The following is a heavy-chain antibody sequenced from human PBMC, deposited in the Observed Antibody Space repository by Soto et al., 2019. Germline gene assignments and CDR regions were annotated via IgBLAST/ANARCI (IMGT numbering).Heavy chain of an antibody. D-gene: IGHD3-10*01. CDR2: IYWDDDK. CDR1: GFSLSTSGVG. Sequence: QITLKESGPTLVKPTQTLTLTCTFSGFSLSTSGVGVGWIRQPPGKALEWLALIYWDDDKRYSPSLKSRLTITKDTSKNQVVLTMTNMDPVDTATYYCARGGICWPVYYCDYWGQGTLVTVSS. J-gene: IGHJ4*02. CDR3: ARGGICWPVYYCDY. V-gene: IGHV2-5*02.